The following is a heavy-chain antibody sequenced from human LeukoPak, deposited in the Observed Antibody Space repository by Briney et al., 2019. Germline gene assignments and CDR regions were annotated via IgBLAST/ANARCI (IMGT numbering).Heavy chain of an antibody. Sequence: ASVKVSCKASGYTFAIYGINWVRQAPGQGLEWMAWISPYDGDTNYAQNFEGRVTMTTETSTSTAHMELRSLRSDDTAIYYCARDYCTRGGDCYKEDLFDPWGQGTLVTVSS. V-gene: IGHV1-18*01. D-gene: IGHD2-21*02. CDR2: ISPYDGDT. CDR3: ARDYCTRGGDCYKEDLFDP. J-gene: IGHJ5*02. CDR1: GYTFAIYG.